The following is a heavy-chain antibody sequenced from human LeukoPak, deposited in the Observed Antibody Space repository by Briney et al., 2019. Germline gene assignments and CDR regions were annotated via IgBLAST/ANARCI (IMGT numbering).Heavy chain of an antibody. CDR3: AARGDIVVVPAAIIPFDP. CDR1: GFTFSSYA. V-gene: IGHV3-23*01. D-gene: IGHD2-2*02. CDR2: ISGSGGST. Sequence: GGSLRLSCAASGFTFSSYAMSWVRQAPGKGLEWVSAISGSGGSTYYADSVKGRFAISRDNSKNTLYLQMNSLRAEDTAVYYCAARGDIVVVPAAIIPFDPWGQGTLVTVSS. J-gene: IGHJ5*02.